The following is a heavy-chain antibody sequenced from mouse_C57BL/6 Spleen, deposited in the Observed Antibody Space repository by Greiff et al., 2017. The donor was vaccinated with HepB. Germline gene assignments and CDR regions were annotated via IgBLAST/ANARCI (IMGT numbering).Heavy chain of an antibody. V-gene: IGHV1-76*01. Sequence: QVQLKHSGAELVRPGASVKLSCKASGYTFTDYYINWVKQRPGQGLEWIARIYPGSGNTYYNEKFKGKATLTAEKSSSTAYMQLSSLTSEDSAVYFWARSTAYYSNYNYAMDYWGQGTSVTVSS. J-gene: IGHJ4*01. CDR3: ARSTAYYSNYNYAMDY. CDR1: GYTFTDYY. D-gene: IGHD2-5*01. CDR2: IYPGSGNT.